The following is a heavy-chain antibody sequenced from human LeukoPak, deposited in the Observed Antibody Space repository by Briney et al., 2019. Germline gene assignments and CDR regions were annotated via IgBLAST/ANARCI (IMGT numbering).Heavy chain of an antibody. Sequence: ASVKVSCKASGYTFTGYYMHWVRQAPGQGLEWMGWINPNSGGTNYAQKFQGRVTMTRDTSISTAYMELSGLRSDDTAVYYCASLPDYFWSGSHFDYWGQGTLVTVSS. V-gene: IGHV1-2*02. D-gene: IGHD3-3*01. CDR2: INPNSGGT. CDR1: GYTFTGYY. CDR3: ASLPDYFWSGSHFDY. J-gene: IGHJ4*02.